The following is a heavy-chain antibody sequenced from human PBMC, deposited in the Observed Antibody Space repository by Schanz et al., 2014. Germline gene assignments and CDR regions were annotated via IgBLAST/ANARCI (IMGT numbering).Heavy chain of an antibody. CDR2: INPDSGGT. D-gene: IGHD5-12*01. CDR3: ARARYTGYDCSGY. J-gene: IGHJ4*02. Sequence: QVQLVQSGGEVKTPGASVKVSCKASGYTFTRSGISWVRQAPGQGLEWMGWINPDSGGTNYAQKFQGRVTMTRDMSINTAYMEMSRLRSDDSATEGGARARYTGYDCSGYWGQGTLLIVSS. CDR1: GYTFTRSG. V-gene: IGHV1-2*02.